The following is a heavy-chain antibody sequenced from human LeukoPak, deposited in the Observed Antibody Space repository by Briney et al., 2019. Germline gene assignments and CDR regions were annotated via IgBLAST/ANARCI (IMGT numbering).Heavy chain of an antibody. D-gene: IGHD3-22*01. CDR1: GGSISSGGYY. Sequence: SETLSLTCTVSGGSISSGGYYWSWIRQHPGKGPEWIGYIYYSGSTYYNPSLKSRVTISVDTSKNQFSLKLSSVTAADTAVYYCARDLVYDSSGYGEDDAFDIWGQGTMVTVSS. CDR2: IYYSGST. CDR3: ARDLVYDSSGYGEDDAFDI. J-gene: IGHJ3*02. V-gene: IGHV4-31*03.